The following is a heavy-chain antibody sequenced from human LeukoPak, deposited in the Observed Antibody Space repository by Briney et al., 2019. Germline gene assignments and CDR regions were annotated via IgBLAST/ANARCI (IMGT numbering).Heavy chain of an antibody. CDR1: GFTFRSYA. CDR3: AIQITVTKYAFDI. V-gene: IGHV3-23*01. Sequence: GGSLRLSCAASGFTFRSYAGSWVRQAPGKGLEWVSAISDSGGSTYYADSVKGRFTISRDNSENTLYLQMNSLRAEDTAIYYCAIQITVTKYAFDIWGHGTMVTVSS. J-gene: IGHJ3*02. CDR2: ISDSGGST. D-gene: IGHD4-17*01.